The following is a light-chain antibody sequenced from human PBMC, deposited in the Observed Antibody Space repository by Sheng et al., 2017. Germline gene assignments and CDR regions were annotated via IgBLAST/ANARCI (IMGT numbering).Light chain of an antibody. Sequence: QLTQSPSSLSASVGDRVIITCRASQDISFYLAWYQQKPGKAPKLLIYAASTLQSGVPSRFSGSRSGTEFTLTISSLQPEDFAVYYCQQRSNWPYLFGQGTKLEIK. CDR3: QQRSNWPYL. J-gene: IGKJ2*01. CDR1: QDISFY. CDR2: AAS. V-gene: IGKV1-9*01.